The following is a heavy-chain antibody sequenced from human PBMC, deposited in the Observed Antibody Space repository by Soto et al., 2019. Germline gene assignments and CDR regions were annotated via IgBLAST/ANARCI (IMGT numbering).Heavy chain of an antibody. CDR3: AGGARGFSALNWVDP. CDR1: GYTFTSYA. J-gene: IGHJ5*02. Sequence: DSVKVSCKASGYTFTSYAMHWVRQAPGQRLEWMGWINAGNGNTKYSQKFQGRVTITRDTSASTAYMELSSLRSEDTAVYYCAGGARGFSALNWVDPWGQGTLVTVSS. V-gene: IGHV1-3*01. CDR2: INAGNGNT. D-gene: IGHD5-12*01.